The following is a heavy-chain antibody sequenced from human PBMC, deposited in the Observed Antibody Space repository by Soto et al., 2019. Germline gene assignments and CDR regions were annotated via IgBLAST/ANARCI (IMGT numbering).Heavy chain of an antibody. Sequence: XSVKVSCKASVYTFTGYYMHWVRQAPGQGLEWMGWINPNSGGTNYAQKFQGRVTMTRDTSISTAYMELSRLRSDDTAVYYCASPTTDSSGYYYFDYWGQGTLVTVSS. D-gene: IGHD3-22*01. CDR2: INPNSGGT. CDR3: ASPTTDSSGYYYFDY. J-gene: IGHJ4*02. V-gene: IGHV1-2*02. CDR1: VYTFTGYY.